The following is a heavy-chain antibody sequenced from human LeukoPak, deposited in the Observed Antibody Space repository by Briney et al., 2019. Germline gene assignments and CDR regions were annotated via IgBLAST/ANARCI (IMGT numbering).Heavy chain of an antibody. Sequence: PGGSLRLSCAASGFTFSTYAMSWVRQSPGKGLDSFSTISTSGATTYYADSVKGRFTISRDNSKNTLYLQMNSLRAEDTAVYFCAKGVSLGTSLRGMDVWGQGTTVTVSS. CDR1: GFTFSTYA. V-gene: IGHV3-23*01. D-gene: IGHD2-2*01. CDR2: ISTSGATT. J-gene: IGHJ6*02. CDR3: AKGVSLGTSLRGMDV.